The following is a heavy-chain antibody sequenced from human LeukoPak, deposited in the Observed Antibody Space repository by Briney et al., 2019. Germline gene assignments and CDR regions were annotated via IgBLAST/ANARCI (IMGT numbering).Heavy chain of an antibody. J-gene: IGHJ4*02. CDR3: AREEESPLPSDY. V-gene: IGHV1-46*01. Sequence: GASVKVSCEASGYTFTSYYMHWVRQAPGQGLEWMGIINPSGGSTSYAQKFQGRVTMTRDTSTSTVYMELSSLRSEDTAVYYCAREEESPLPSDYWGQGTLVTVSS. CDR1: GYTFTSYY. CDR2: INPSGGST.